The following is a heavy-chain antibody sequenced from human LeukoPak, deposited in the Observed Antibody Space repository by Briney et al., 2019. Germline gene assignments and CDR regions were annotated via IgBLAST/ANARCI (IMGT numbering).Heavy chain of an antibody. CDR1: GGSISSGYY. D-gene: IGHD3-22*01. Sequence: SETLSLTCTVSGGSISSGYYWGWIRQPPGKGLEWIGSIYHSGSTYYNPSLKSRVTISVDTSKNQFSLKLSSVTAADTAVYYCARGDYYDSPPGYWGQGTLVTVSS. CDR2: IYHSGST. CDR3: ARGDYYDSPPGY. V-gene: IGHV4-38-2*02. J-gene: IGHJ4*02.